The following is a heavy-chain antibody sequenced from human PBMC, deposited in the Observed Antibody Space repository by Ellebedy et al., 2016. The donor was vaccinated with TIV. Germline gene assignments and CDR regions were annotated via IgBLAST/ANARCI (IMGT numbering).Heavy chain of an antibody. V-gene: IGHV1-2*02. J-gene: IGHJ5*02. D-gene: IGHD3-10*01. Sequence: AASVKVSCKASGYTFTGYYMHWVRQAPGQGLEWMGWINPNSGGTNYAQKFQGRVTMTRDTSISTAYMELSRLRSDDTAVYYCARDGPWVRGVGFDPWGQGTLVTVSS. CDR1: GYTFTGYY. CDR3: ARDGPWVRGVGFDP. CDR2: INPNSGGT.